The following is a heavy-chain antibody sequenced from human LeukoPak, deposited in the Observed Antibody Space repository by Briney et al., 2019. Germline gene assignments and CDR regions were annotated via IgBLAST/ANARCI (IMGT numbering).Heavy chain of an antibody. CDR1: GGSISSGDYY. Sequence: PSETLSLTCTVSGGSISSGDYYWSWIRQPPGKGLEWIGYINYSGSTYYNPSLKSRVTISVDTSKNQFSLKLSSVTAADTAVYYCARVSLERRYYYYGMDVWGQGTTVTVSS. CDR3: ARVSLERRYYYYGMDV. CDR2: INYSGST. V-gene: IGHV4-30-4*01. D-gene: IGHD1-1*01. J-gene: IGHJ6*02.